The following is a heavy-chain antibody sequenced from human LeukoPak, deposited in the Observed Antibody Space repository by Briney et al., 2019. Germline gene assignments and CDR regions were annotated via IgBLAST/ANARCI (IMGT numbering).Heavy chain of an antibody. CDR1: GASIYNYY. Sequence: SSETLSLTCTVSGASIYNYYWDWIRHSPGKGLEWIACISNSGSTKYNPSLTDRVTMSVDRSKNQVSLRLRSVTAADTGVYYCTKGYYEPFDKGGQGTLVTVSA. CDR2: ISNSGST. D-gene: IGHD3-22*01. V-gene: IGHV4-59*13. CDR3: TKGYYEPFDK. J-gene: IGHJ4*02.